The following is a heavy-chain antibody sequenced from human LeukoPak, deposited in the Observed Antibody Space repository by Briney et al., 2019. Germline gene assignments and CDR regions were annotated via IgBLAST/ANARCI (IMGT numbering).Heavy chain of an antibody. Sequence: PGGSLRLSCAASGFTFSSYAMHWVRQAPGKGLEWVAVISYDGSNKYYADSVKGRFTISRDNSKNTLYLQMNSLRAEDTAVYYCARESDYGKAFDIWGQGTMVTVSS. D-gene: IGHD3-16*01. J-gene: IGHJ3*02. CDR1: GFTFSSYA. CDR2: ISYDGSNK. CDR3: ARESDYGKAFDI. V-gene: IGHV3-30-3*01.